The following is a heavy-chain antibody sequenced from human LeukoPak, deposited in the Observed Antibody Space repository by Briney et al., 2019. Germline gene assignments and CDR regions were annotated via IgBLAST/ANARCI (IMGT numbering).Heavy chain of an antibody. J-gene: IGHJ4*02. D-gene: IGHD3-22*01. Sequence: SETLSLTCTVSGGPISSYYWSWIRQPPGKGLDWIGYIYYSGSTNYNPSLKSRVTISVDTSKNQFSLKLSSATAADTAVYYCARYYDSSGYYHYYYFDYWGQGTLVTVSS. V-gene: IGHV4-59*01. CDR1: GGPISSYY. CDR2: IYYSGST. CDR3: ARYYDSSGYYHYYYFDY.